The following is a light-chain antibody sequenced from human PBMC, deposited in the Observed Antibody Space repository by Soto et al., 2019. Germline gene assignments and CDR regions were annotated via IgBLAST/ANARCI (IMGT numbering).Light chain of an antibody. J-gene: IGKJ5*01. Sequence: SPSSLSASVGDRVTITCRASQGISNYLAWYQQKPGKVPKLLIYAASTLQSGVPSRFSGSGSGTDFTLTISSLQPEDVATYYCQNYNSAPRFGQGPRLEIK. CDR2: AAS. V-gene: IGKV1-27*01. CDR3: QNYNSAPR. CDR1: QGISNY.